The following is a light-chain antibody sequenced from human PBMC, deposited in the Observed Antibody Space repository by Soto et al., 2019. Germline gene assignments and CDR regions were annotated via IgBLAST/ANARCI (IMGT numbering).Light chain of an antibody. V-gene: IGKV3-11*01. CDR2: ESS. CDR3: QQRNNYPQT. Sequence: EIVLTQSPATLSLSPGERATLSCRASQTVANYLDWYQQKPGQAPRLLIYESSNMTTGIPARFSGSGSGTDFTLTISSLQPEDFAVYYCQQRNNYPQTFGQGTKVDIK. CDR1: QTVANY. J-gene: IGKJ1*01.